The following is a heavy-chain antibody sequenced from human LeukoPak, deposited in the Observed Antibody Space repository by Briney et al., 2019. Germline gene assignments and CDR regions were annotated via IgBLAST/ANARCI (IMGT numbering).Heavy chain of an antibody. D-gene: IGHD5-18*01. Sequence: PSETLSLTCAVYGGSFSGYYWSWIRQPPGKGLEWIGEINHSGSTNYNPSLKSRVTISVDTSKNQFSLKLSSVTAADTAVYYCARQLKFSWISAGWFDPWGQGTLVTVSS. V-gene: IGHV4-34*01. CDR3: ARQLKFSWISAGWFDP. J-gene: IGHJ5*02. CDR1: GGSFSGYY. CDR2: INHSGST.